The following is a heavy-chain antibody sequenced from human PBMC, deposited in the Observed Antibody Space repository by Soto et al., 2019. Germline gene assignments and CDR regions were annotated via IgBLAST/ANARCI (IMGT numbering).Heavy chain of an antibody. V-gene: IGHV3-23*01. J-gene: IGHJ4*02. Sequence: GGSLRLSCAASGFTFSSYAMSWVRQAPGKGLEWVSAISGSGGSTYYADSVKGRFTISRDNSKNTLYLQMNSLRAEDTAVYYCAKPYTRHYYDSSGYSYYFDYCGQGTLVTVSS. CDR1: GFTFSSYA. D-gene: IGHD3-22*01. CDR3: AKPYTRHYYDSSGYSYYFDY. CDR2: ISGSGGST.